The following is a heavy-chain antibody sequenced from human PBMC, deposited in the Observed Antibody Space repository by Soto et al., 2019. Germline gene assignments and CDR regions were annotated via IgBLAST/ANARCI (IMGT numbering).Heavy chain of an antibody. Sequence: QVQLVQSGAEVKKPGASVKVSCEASGYTFTNYGITWVRQAPGQGLEWLGWIRPYNGNTNYEQKVQGRVIMTTDTSTYPAYLELRNLRSHDTAVNFCARYVRGYFDPWGQGTLVRVSS. J-gene: IGHJ5*02. CDR3: ARYVRGYFDP. CDR1: GYTFTNYG. CDR2: IRPYNGNT. V-gene: IGHV1-18*01. D-gene: IGHD3-10*02.